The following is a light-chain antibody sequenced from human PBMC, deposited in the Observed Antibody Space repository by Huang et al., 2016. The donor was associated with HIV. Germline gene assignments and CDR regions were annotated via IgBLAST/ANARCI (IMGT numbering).Light chain of an antibody. J-gene: IGKJ2*01. CDR2: GAS. V-gene: IGKV3-15*01. CDR1: QSVSSN. CDR3: QQYNNWLGT. Sequence: EIVMTQSPVTLSVSPGERATLSCRASQSVSSNLAWYQQKPGQAPRLLIYGASTRATGSPARFSGSGSGTEFTLTISSLQSEDFAVYYCQQYNNWLGTFGQGTKLEIK.